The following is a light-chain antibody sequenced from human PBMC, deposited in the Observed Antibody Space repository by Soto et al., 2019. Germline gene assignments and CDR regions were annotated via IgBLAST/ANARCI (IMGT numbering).Light chain of an antibody. CDR2: EVS. V-gene: IGLV2-14*01. J-gene: IGLJ1*01. CDR1: SSDVGGYNY. CDR3: SSYTSSSTHYV. Sequence: QSALTQPASVSGSPGQSITISCTGTSSDVGGYNYVSWSQQHPGKAPKLMIYEVSNRPSGVSNRFSGSKSGNTASLTISGLQAEDEADYYCSSYTSSSTHYVFGTGTKVTVL.